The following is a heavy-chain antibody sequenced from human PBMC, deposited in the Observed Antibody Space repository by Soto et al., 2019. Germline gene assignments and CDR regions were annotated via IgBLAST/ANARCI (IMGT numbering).Heavy chain of an antibody. CDR2: IYPGDSDT. CDR1: GYSFTSYW. D-gene: IGHD3-22*01. J-gene: IGHJ4*02. V-gene: IGHV5-51*01. CDR3: ARQGRYYYDSSGYYPACDY. Sequence: GESLKISCKGSGYSFTSYWIRWVRQMPGKGLEWMGIIYPGDSDTRYSPSFQGQVTISADKSISTAYLQWSSLKASDTAMYYCARQGRYYYDSSGYYPACDYWGQGTLVTVSS.